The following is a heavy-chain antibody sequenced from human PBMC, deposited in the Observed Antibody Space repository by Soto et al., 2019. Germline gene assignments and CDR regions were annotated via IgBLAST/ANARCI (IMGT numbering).Heavy chain of an antibody. CDR2: TYYRSKWYN. J-gene: IGHJ5*02. CDR1: GDSVSSNSAA. Sequence: SQTLSLTCAISGDSVSSNSAAWNWIRQSPSRGLEWLGRTYYRSKWYNDYAVSVKSRITINPDTSKNQFSLNLNSVTAADTAVYYCARGRNSRTEYCGTDGCAWFDPWGQGTLVTVSS. CDR3: ARGRNSRTEYCGTDGCAWFDP. D-gene: IGHD2-21*01. V-gene: IGHV6-1*01.